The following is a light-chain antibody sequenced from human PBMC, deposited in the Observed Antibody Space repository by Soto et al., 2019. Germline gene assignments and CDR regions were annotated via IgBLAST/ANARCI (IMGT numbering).Light chain of an antibody. J-gene: IGLJ2*01. CDR3: QVWDSSSDHVV. CDR2: DDR. Sequence: SYELTQSPSVSVAPGQTARVTCGGNNIGRKSVFWYQQKPGQAPVLVVYDDRARPSGIPERFSGSNSGHTATLTISRVEAGDEADYYCQVWDSSSDHVVFGGGTK. V-gene: IGLV3-21*02. CDR1: NIGRKS.